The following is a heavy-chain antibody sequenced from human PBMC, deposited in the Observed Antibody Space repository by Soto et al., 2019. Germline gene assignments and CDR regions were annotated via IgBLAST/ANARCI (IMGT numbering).Heavy chain of an antibody. CDR1: GGSFSGYY. V-gene: IGHV4-34*01. CDR3: ARAPITMVRGVLYYYGMDV. Sequence: NPSETLSLTCAVYGGSFSGYYWSWIRQPPGKGLEWIGEINHSGSTNYNPSLKSRVTISVDTSKNQFSLKLSSVTAADTAVYYCARAPITMVRGVLYYYGMDVWGQGTTVTVSS. CDR2: INHSGST. J-gene: IGHJ6*02. D-gene: IGHD3-10*01.